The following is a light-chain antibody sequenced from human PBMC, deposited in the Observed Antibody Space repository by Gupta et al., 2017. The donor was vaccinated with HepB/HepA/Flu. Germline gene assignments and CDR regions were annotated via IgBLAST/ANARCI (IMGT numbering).Light chain of an antibody. CDR1: QTISNNN. J-gene: IGKJ3*01. CDR3: QQYVRSLCT. CDR2: GVS. Sequence: IVLTQSPGTLSLSPGERVTLSCRASQTISNNNLAWYQQKPGQAPRLLIDGVSSRATGVQDRFGGGGSGTDFTLTIRRLEPEDVAVYYCQQYVRSLCTFGPGTKVDI. V-gene: IGKV3-20*01.